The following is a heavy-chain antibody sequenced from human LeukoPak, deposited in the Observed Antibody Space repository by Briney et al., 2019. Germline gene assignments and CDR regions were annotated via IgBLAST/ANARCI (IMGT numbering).Heavy chain of an antibody. CDR1: GGSISSYY. CDR3: ARSLTVVTSPSDY. Sequence: SETLSLTCTVSGGSISSYYWSWVRQPPGKGLEWIGSIYYSGSTYYNPSLKSRVTISVDTSKNQFSLKLSSVTAADTAVYYCARSLTVVTSPSDYWGQGTLVTVSS. D-gene: IGHD4-23*01. CDR2: IYYSGST. J-gene: IGHJ4*02. V-gene: IGHV4-59*12.